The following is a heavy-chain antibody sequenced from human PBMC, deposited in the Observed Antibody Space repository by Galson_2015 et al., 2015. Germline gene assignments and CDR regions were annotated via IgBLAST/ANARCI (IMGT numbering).Heavy chain of an antibody. D-gene: IGHD6-6*01. Sequence: SVKVSCKASGYTFTSYDINWVRQATGQGLEWMGWMNPNSGNTGYAQKFQGGVTMTRNTSISTAYMELSSLRSEDTAVYYCARDSSSYYYYGMDVWGQGTTVTVSS. CDR2: MNPNSGNT. CDR3: ARDSSSYYYYGMDV. V-gene: IGHV1-8*01. CDR1: GYTFTSYD. J-gene: IGHJ6*02.